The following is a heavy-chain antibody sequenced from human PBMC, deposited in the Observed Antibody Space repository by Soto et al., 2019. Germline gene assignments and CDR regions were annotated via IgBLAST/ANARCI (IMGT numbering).Heavy chain of an antibody. D-gene: IGHD6-19*01. CDR1: GGTFTSYT. CDR3: DIAVAGTTGMDV. V-gene: IGHV1-69*02. Sequence: QVQLVQSGAEVKKPESSVKVSCKASGGTFTSYTISWVRQAPGQGLEWMGRIIPILGKTNYAQKFQGRVTSTADKTATTANTDLMRLRCESTAVYYCDIAVAGTTGMDVWGQGTTVTVSS. J-gene: IGHJ6*02. CDR2: IIPILGKT.